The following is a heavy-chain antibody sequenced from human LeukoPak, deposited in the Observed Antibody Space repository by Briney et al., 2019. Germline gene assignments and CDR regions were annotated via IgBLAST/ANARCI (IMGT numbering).Heavy chain of an antibody. J-gene: IGHJ3*02. V-gene: IGHV4-30-4*01. CDR1: GGSISSGDYY. CDR3: AREYFDFWTAYYRPAGDAFDI. D-gene: IGHD3-3*01. Sequence: SQTLSLTCTVSGGSISSGDYYWSWIRQPPGKGLEWIGYIYYSGSTYYNPSLKSRVTISVDTSKNQFSLRLTSVTAADTAVYYCAREYFDFWTAYYRPAGDAFDIWGQGTMVIVSS. CDR2: IYYSGST.